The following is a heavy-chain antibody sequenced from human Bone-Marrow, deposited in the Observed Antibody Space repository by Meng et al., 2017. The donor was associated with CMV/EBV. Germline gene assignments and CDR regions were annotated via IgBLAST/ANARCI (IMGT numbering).Heavy chain of an antibody. CDR2: IIPILGIA. CDR1: GGTFSSYA. J-gene: IGHJ6*02. CDR3: ARDQLWLSVTFDYYGMDV. Sequence: SVKVSCKASGGTFSSYAISWVRQAPGQGLEWMGGIIPILGIANYAQKFQGRVTITTDESTSTAYMELSSLRSGDTAVYYCARDQLWLSVTFDYYGMDVWGQGTTVTVSS. D-gene: IGHD5-18*01. V-gene: IGHV1-69*10.